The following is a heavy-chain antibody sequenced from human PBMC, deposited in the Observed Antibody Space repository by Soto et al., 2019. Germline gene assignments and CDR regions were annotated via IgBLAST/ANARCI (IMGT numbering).Heavy chain of an antibody. CDR3: ARSVRSGSFPYYYYAMDV. CDR1: GFTSSNYW. CDR2: IKSDGSST. J-gene: IGHJ6*02. Sequence: EVQLVESGGGLVQPGGSLRLSFAASGFTSSNYWMHWVRQAPGKGLVWVSRIKSDGSSTSYADSVKGRFTISRDNAKNTLDLQMHGLRAEDMAVYYCARSVRSGSFPYYYYAMDVWGQGTTVTVSS. D-gene: IGHD3-10*01. V-gene: IGHV3-74*01.